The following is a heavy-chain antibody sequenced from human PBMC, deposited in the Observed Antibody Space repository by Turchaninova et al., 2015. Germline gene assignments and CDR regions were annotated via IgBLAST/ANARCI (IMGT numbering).Heavy chain of an antibody. CDR2: INPSGGGT. CDR3: ARARPCVGGRCGPADY. J-gene: IGHJ4*02. CDR1: GYTFTSYY. Sequence: GAEVKKPGASVKVSCKASGYTFTSYYMHWVRQAPGQGLEWMGIINPSGGGTSYAQKFQGRFTMTSDTSTGTVYMDLSSLRSEDTAVDYFARARPCVGGRCGPADYWGQGTLVTVSS. D-gene: IGHD2-21*01. V-gene: IGHV1-46*01.